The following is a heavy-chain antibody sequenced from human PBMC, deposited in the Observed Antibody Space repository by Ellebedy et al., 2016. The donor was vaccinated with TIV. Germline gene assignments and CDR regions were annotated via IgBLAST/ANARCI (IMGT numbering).Heavy chain of an antibody. CDR2: IYYTGST. J-gene: IGHJ4*02. V-gene: IGHV4-30-4*01. Sequence: SETLSLXCTVSGGSISSGAYYWSWIRQPPGKGLEWIGFIYYTGSTFYKPSLQSRTFISADASNNQFSLRLSSVTAADTAVYYCARGSEWSEFDYWGQGTLVTVSS. CDR3: ARGSEWSEFDY. D-gene: IGHD3-3*01. CDR1: GGSISSGAYY.